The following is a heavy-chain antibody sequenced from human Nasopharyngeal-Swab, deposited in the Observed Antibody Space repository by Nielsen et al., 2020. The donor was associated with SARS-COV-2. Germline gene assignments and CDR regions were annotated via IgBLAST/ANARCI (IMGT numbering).Heavy chain of an antibody. D-gene: IGHD3-3*01. CDR2: ISAYNGNT. Sequence: ASVKVSCNASGYTFTSYFIIWLLQAPGQGLEWMGWISAYNGNTNYAQKLQGRVTMTTDTSTSTAYMELRSLRSADTAVYYCARDDSSNYDFWSGYYTSFDYWGQGTLVTVSS. CDR1: GYTFTSYF. J-gene: IGHJ4*02. CDR3: ARDDSSNYDFWSGYYTSFDY. V-gene: IGHV1-18*01.